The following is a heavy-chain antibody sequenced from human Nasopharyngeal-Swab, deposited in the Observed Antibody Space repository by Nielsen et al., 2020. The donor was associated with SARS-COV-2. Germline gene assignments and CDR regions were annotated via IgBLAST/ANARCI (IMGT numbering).Heavy chain of an antibody. CDR1: GFTFSSYA. CDR3: TRDPELRFLEWRYARGDAFDI. Sequence: GGSLRLSCAASGFTFSSYAMSWVRQAPGKGLEWVSAISGSASSTYYADSVQGRFTISRDNSKNTLYLQMNSLKTEDTAVYYCTRDPELRFLEWRYARGDAFDIWGQGTMVTVSS. D-gene: IGHD3-3*01. J-gene: IGHJ3*02. CDR2: ISGSASST. V-gene: IGHV3-23*01.